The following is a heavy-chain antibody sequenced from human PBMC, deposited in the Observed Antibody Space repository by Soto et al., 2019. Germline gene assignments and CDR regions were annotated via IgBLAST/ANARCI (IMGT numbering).Heavy chain of an antibody. CDR1: GGYSGGYY. D-gene: IGHD3-22*01. CDR2: IYYSGST. V-gene: IGHV4-59*01. Sequence: SEILSLTYTVSGGYSGGYYGSWIRQQPGKGLEWIGYIYYSGSTNYNPSLKSRVTISVDTSKNQFSLKLSSVTAADTAVYYCARSTDDYASSGFHFDYWGQGTLVTVSS. CDR3: ARSTDDYASSGFHFDY. J-gene: IGHJ4*02.